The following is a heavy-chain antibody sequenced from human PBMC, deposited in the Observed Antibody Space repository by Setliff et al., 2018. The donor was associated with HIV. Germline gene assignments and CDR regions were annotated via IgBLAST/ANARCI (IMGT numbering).Heavy chain of an antibody. D-gene: IGHD2-15*01. Sequence: SETLXXTCTVSGGSISSSXXXWGWIRQPPGKGLEWIGSIYYSGSTYYNPSLKSRVTISVDTSKNQFSLKLSSVTAADTAVYYCARHHYSNWFDPWGQGTLVNVSS. J-gene: IGHJ5*02. CDR3: ARHHYSNWFDP. V-gene: IGHV4-39*01. CDR2: IYYSGST. CDR1: GGSISSSXXX.